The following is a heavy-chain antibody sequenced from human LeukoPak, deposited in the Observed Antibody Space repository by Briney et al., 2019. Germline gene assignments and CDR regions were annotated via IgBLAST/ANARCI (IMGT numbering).Heavy chain of an antibody. V-gene: IGHV4-4*02. CDR1: GGSINSNNW. J-gene: IGHJ4*02. D-gene: IGHD3-10*01. Sequence: PSETLSLTCAVSGGSINSNNWWGWVHQPPGKGLEWIGEIYHSGSTNYNPSLKSRVTISVDKSKNQFSLKLSSVTAADTAVYYCARDGRGPTRESLDYWGQGALVTVSS. CDR2: IYHSGST. CDR3: ARDGRGPTRESLDY.